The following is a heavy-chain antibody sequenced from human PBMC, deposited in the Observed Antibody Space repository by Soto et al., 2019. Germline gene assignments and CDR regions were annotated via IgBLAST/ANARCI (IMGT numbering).Heavy chain of an antibody. J-gene: IGHJ4*02. CDR1: GYTFTSYG. Sequence: QVQLVQSGAEVKKPGASVKVSCKASGYTFTSYGISWVRQAPGQGLEWRGWISAYNGNTNYAQKLQGRVTMTTDTSTGTAYLAPRSLRSDDTAVYYCARDHSPYDYDSRGYSLFDYWGQGTLVTFSS. CDR2: ISAYNGNT. D-gene: IGHD3-22*01. CDR3: ARDHSPYDYDSRGYSLFDY. V-gene: IGHV1-18*01.